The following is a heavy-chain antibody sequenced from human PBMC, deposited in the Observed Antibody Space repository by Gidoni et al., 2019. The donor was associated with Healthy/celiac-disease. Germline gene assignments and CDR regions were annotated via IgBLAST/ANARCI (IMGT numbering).Heavy chain of an antibody. J-gene: IGHJ6*02. CDR3: ARVEMATSSYYYYGMDV. D-gene: IGHD5-12*01. CDR1: GFTFSSYW. V-gene: IGHV3-7*01. CDR2: IKQDGSEK. Sequence: EVQLVESGGGLVQPGGSLRLSCAASGFTFSSYWMSWVRQAQGKGLEWVANIKQDGSEKYYVDSVKGRFTISRDNAKNSLYLQMNSLRAEDTAVYYCARVEMATSSYYYYGMDVWGQGTTVTVSS.